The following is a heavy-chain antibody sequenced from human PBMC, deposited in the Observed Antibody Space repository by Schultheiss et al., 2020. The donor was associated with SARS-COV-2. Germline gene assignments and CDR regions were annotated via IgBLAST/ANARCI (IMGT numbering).Heavy chain of an antibody. CDR2: ISWNSGSI. CDR1: GFTFSSYA. V-gene: IGHV3-9*01. D-gene: IGHD5-24*01. J-gene: IGHJ4*02. Sequence: GGSLRLSCAASGFTFSSYAMHWVRQAPGKGLEWVSGISWNSGSIGYADSVKGRFTISRDNAKNSLYLQMNSLRAEDTALYYCAKDKDPGRDGYNFDYWGQGTLVTVSS. CDR3: AKDKDPGRDGYNFDY.